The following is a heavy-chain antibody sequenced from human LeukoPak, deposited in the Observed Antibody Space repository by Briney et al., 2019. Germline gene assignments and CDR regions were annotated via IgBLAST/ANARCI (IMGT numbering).Heavy chain of an antibody. CDR2: ISSSGSSI. J-gene: IGHJ4*02. V-gene: IGHV3-48*03. Sequence: GGSLRLSCAASGFTFSSYEMNWVRQAPGKGLEWVSFISSSGSSIYYADSVKGRFTNSRDNAKSSLFLQINSLKAEDTAVYYCAGDGYTSGWLGTFDYWGQGTLVTVSS. CDR1: GFTFSSYE. CDR3: AGDGYTSGWLGTFDY. D-gene: IGHD6-19*01.